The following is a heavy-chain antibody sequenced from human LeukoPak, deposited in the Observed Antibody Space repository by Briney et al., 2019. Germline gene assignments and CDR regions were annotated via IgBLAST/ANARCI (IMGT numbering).Heavy chain of an antibody. J-gene: IGHJ4*02. CDR3: ARTDQRGRPFDY. CDR1: GGSFRGYY. V-gene: IGHV4-34*01. D-gene: IGHD2-2*01. CDR2: INHSGST. Sequence: PSETLSLTRAVYGGSFRGYYWSWIRQPQGKGMEWIGEINHSGSTNYNPSLKSRVTISVDTSKNQFSLKLSSVTAADTAVYYCARTDQRGRPFDYWGQGTLVTVSS.